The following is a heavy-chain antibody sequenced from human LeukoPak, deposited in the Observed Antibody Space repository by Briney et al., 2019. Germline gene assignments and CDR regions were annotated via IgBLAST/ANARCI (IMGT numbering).Heavy chain of an antibody. J-gene: IGHJ4*02. CDR1: GFTFSSYW. Sequence: PGGSLRLSCAASGFTFSSYWMSWVRQAPGKGLEWVANIKQDGSEKYYVDSVKGRFTISRDNAKNSLYLQMNSLRAEDTAVYYCAKGPSYYYDSSGYYYFDYWGQGTLVTVSS. D-gene: IGHD3-22*01. V-gene: IGHV3-7*03. CDR2: IKQDGSEK. CDR3: AKGPSYYYDSSGYYYFDY.